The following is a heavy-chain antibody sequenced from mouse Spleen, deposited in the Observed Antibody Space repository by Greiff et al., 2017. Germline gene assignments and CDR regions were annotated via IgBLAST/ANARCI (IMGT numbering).Heavy chain of an antibody. J-gene: IGHJ2*01. CDR3: ARGDDYDDGYFDY. D-gene: IGHD2-4*01. V-gene: IGHV5-17*01. CDR2: ISSGSSTI. Sequence: EVKLVESGGGLVKPGGSLKLSCAASGFTFSDYGMHWVRQAPEKGLEWVAYISSGSSTIYYADTVKGRFTISRDNAKNTLFLQMTSLRSEDTAMYYCARGDDYDDGYFDYWGQGTTLTVSS. CDR1: GFTFSDYG.